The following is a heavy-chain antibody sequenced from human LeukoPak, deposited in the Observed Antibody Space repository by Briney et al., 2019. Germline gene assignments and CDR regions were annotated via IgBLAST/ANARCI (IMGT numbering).Heavy chain of an antibody. CDR1: GFTFSSYW. Sequence: GGSLRLSCAASGFTFSSYWMHWVRQAPGKGLVWVSGINTDGSRTTYADPVKGRFTISRDNAKNTLYLQMNSLRAEDTAVYYCARDVIRSHDSSGTKVPWGQGTLVTVSS. D-gene: IGHD3-22*01. CDR2: INTDGSRT. CDR3: ARDVIRSHDSSGTKVP. J-gene: IGHJ5*02. V-gene: IGHV3-74*01.